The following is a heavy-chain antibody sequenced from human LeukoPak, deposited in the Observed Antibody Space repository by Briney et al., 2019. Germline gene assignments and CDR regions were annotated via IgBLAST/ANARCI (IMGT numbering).Heavy chain of an antibody. Sequence: SETLSLTCTVSGGSISSYYWSWIRQPPGKGLEWIGYIYTSGSTNYNPSLKSRVTISVDTSKNQFSLKLSSVTAADTAVYYCASSWGSFYYYYMDVWGKGTTVTVSS. V-gene: IGHV4-4*09. CDR1: GGSISSYY. J-gene: IGHJ6*03. D-gene: IGHD3-16*01. CDR3: ASSWGSFYYYYMDV. CDR2: IYTSGST.